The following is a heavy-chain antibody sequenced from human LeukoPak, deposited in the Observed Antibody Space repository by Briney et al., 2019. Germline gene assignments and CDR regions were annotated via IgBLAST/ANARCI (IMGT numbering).Heavy chain of an antibody. CDR1: GGSISSYY. D-gene: IGHD3-3*01. CDR2: IYYSGST. Sequence: PLETLSLTCTVSGGSISSYYWSWIRQPPGKGLEWIGYIYYSGSTNYNPSLKSRVTISVDTSKNQFSLKLSSVTAADTAVYYCARSITIFGVVTQTRFFDYWGQGTLVTVSS. V-gene: IGHV4-59*01. J-gene: IGHJ4*02. CDR3: ARSITIFGVVTQTRFFDY.